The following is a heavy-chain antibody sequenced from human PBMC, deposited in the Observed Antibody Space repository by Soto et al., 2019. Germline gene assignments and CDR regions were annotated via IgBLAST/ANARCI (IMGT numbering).Heavy chain of an antibody. V-gene: IGHV2-5*02. CDR3: AHRILRTVFGLVTTPEIYFDF. D-gene: IGHD3-3*01. J-gene: IGHJ4*02. CDR1: GFSLTTSGVG. Sequence: QITLNESGPTVVKPAETLTLTCTFSGFSLTTSGVGVGWIRQSPGKAPEWLALIYWDDDKRYSASLKSRLTINKDTSKNQVVLTLASVDPADTATYYCAHRILRTVFGLVTTPEIYFDFWGQGTPVVVSS. CDR2: IYWDDDK.